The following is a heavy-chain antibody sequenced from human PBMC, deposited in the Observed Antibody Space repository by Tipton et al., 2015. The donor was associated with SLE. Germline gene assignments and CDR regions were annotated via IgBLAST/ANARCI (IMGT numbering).Heavy chain of an antibody. J-gene: IGHJ3*02. CDR3: ARHRPYDFWDINEPGDGFDI. CDR1: DGSLSGYY. CDR2: ISHDGGA. Sequence: TLSLTCTVFDGSLSGYYWACLRQSPGKGLEWIGEISHDGGANYNPHLESRGTISLETSKNQLSLKLTSVTAADTAVYYCARHRPYDFWDINEPGDGFDIWGQGTMVTVSS. D-gene: IGHD3-3*01. V-gene: IGHV4-34*01.